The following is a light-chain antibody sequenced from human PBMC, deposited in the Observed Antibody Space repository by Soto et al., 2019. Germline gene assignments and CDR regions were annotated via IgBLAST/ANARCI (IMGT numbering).Light chain of an antibody. J-gene: IGLJ2*01. CDR3: QAWDSSTVV. CDR1: KLGDKY. CDR2: QDS. V-gene: IGLV3-1*01. Sequence: SYELTQPPSVSVSPGQTASITCSGDKLGDKYACWYQQKPGQSPVQVIYQDSKRPSGIPERFSGSNSGNTATLTISGTQGMDEGDYYCQAWDSSTVVFGGGTKVTVL.